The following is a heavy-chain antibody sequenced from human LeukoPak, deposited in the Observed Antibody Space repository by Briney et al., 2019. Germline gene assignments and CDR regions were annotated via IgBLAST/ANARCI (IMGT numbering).Heavy chain of an antibody. CDR3: ARESDIVVRNWFYG. CDR1: GFTFSSYW. V-gene: IGHV3-7*01. Sequence: PGGSLRLSCAASGFTFSSYWMSWVRQAPGKGLEWVANIKQDGSEKYYVDSVKGRFTISRDNAKNSLYLQMNSLRAEDTAVYYCARESDIVVRNWFYGSGQRTLVTVSS. CDR2: IKQDGSEK. D-gene: IGHD2-21*01. J-gene: IGHJ5*02.